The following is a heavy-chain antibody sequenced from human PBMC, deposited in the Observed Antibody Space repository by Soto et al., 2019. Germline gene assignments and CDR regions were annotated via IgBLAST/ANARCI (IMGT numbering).Heavy chain of an antibody. Sequence: SQTLPLTYTVADGSSISGGDYWSWIRQPPGKGLACIGYIYYSGSTYYNPSLKSRVTISVDTSKNQFSLKLSSVTAADTAVYYCARGVIHWGQGTLVTVSS. D-gene: IGHD2-21*01. CDR2: IYYSGST. J-gene: IGHJ4*02. CDR1: DGSSISGGDY. V-gene: IGHV4-31*03. CDR3: ARGVIH.